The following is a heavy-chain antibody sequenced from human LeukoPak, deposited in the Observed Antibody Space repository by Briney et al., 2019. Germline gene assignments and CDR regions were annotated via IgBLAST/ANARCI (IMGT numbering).Heavy chain of an antibody. Sequence: PGGSLRLSCAASGFTFSGYNMNWVRQAPGKGLEWVSYISSSSNTIYYADSVKGRFTISRDNAKNSLYLRMNSLRDEDTAVYYCARRGGYFDYWGQGTLVTVSS. CDR2: ISSSSNTI. J-gene: IGHJ4*02. V-gene: IGHV3-48*02. CDR1: GFTFSGYN. CDR3: ARRGGYFDY.